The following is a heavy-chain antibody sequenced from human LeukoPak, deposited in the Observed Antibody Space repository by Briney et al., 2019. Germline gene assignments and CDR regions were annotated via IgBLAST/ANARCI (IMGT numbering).Heavy chain of an antibody. V-gene: IGHV3-23*01. D-gene: IGHD5/OR15-5a*01. CDR3: AKVTYPIYDQGVQGP. CDR1: GFTFSSYA. J-gene: IGHJ5*02. Sequence: PGGSLRLSCAASGFTFSSYAMSWVRQAPGKGLEWVSAVSGSGGTTYYADSVKGRFTISRDNSKNTLYLQMNSLRAEDTAVYYCAKVTYPIYDQGVQGPWGQGTLVTVSS. CDR2: VSGSGGTT.